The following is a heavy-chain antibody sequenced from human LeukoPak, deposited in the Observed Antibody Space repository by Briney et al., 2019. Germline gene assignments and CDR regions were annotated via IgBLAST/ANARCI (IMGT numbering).Heavy chain of an antibody. D-gene: IGHD3-10*01. CDR1: GFTFSSYE. CDR3: ARAGASYGSGSYYFQETYYYYYMDV. J-gene: IGHJ6*03. Sequence: GGSLRLSCAASGFTFSSYEMNWVRQAPGKGLEWVANIKQDGSEKYYVDSVKGRFTISRDNAKNSLYLQMNSLRAEDTAVYYCARAGASYGSGSYYFQETYYYYYMDVWGKGTTVTISS. CDR2: IKQDGSEK. V-gene: IGHV3-7*03.